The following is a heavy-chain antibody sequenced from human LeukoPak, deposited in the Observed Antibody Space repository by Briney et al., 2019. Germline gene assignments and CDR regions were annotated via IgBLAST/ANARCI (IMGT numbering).Heavy chain of an antibody. Sequence: GGSLILSCAVSGFTFSNEAMGWVRQLRGGGLEWVSTISPGGGTTYYAESMKGRFTISRDNSKSTLYLEMNSLRVEDTAAYYCTKVRSGSSTWALRVFDYWGQGALVTVSS. J-gene: IGHJ4*02. CDR3: TKVRSGSSTWALRVFDY. D-gene: IGHD2-2*01. CDR1: GFTFSNEA. V-gene: IGHV3-23*01. CDR2: ISPGGGTT.